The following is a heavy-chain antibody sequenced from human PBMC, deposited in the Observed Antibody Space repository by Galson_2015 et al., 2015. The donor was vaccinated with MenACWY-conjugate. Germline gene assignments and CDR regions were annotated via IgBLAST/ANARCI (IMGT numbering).Heavy chain of an antibody. CDR1: GGTFSSYA. CDR3: ARTTASTLDAFDI. V-gene: IGHV1-69*13. D-gene: IGHD2-21*02. J-gene: IGHJ3*02. Sequence: SVKVSCKASGGTFSSYAISWVQQAPGQGLEWMGGIIPIFGTANYAQKFQGRVTITADESTSTAYMELSSLRSEDTAVYYCARTTASTLDAFDIWGQGTMVTVSS. CDR2: IIPIFGTA.